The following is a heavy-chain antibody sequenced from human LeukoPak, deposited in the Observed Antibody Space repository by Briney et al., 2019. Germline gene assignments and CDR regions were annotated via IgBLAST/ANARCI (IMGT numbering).Heavy chain of an antibody. J-gene: IGHJ4*02. CDR2: IRYDGSNK. D-gene: IGHD5-18*01. CDR3: AKERDPALVIIDY. CDR1: GFTFSSYG. Sequence: GGSLRLSCAASGFTFSSYGMHWVGQAPGKGLEWVAFIRYDGSNKYYADSVKGRFTISRDNSKNTLYLQMNSLRAEDTAVYYCAKERDPALVIIDYWGQGTLVTVSS. V-gene: IGHV3-30*02.